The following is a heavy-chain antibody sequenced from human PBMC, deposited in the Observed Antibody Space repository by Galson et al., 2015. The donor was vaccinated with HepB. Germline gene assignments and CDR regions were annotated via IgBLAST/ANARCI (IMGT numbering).Heavy chain of an antibody. CDR1: GFTFSSYS. Sequence: SLRLSCAASGFTFSSYSMNWVRQAPGKGLEWVSSISSSSSYIYYADSVKGRFTISRDNAKNSLYLQMNSLRAEDTAVYYCARDLYDYVWGSYLYGMDVWGQGTTVTVSS. V-gene: IGHV3-21*01. D-gene: IGHD3-16*01. J-gene: IGHJ6*02. CDR2: ISSSSSYI. CDR3: ARDLYDYVWGSYLYGMDV.